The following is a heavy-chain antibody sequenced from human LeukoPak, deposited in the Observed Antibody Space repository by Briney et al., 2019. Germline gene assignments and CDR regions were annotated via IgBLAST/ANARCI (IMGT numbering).Heavy chain of an antibody. CDR1: GFTFSDYY. V-gene: IGHV3-11*01. J-gene: IGHJ4*02. Sequence: GGSLRLSCTASGFTFSDYYMSWIRQAPGKGLEWISYISGSGTTINYADSVKGRFTIPRDNARSELSLQMNSLRVEDTAVYYCARRVYSGDWYFDFWGQGTLVTVSS. CDR3: ARRVYSGDWYFDF. D-gene: IGHD6-19*01. CDR2: ISGSGTTI.